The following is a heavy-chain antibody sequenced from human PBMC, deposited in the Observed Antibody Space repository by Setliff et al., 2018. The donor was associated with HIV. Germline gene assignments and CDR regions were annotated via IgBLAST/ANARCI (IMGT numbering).Heavy chain of an antibody. CDR1: GFSLSNARMG. Sequence: SGPTLVNPTETLTLTCTVSGFSLSNARMGVSWIRQPPGKALEWLAHIFSNDEKSYGTSLKSRLTISKDTSKSQVVLTMTNMDPVDTATYYCARISATHYDFWSGSIDYWGQGTLVTVS. J-gene: IGHJ4*02. V-gene: IGHV2-26*01. D-gene: IGHD3-3*01. CDR2: IFSNDEK. CDR3: ARISATHYDFWSGSIDY.